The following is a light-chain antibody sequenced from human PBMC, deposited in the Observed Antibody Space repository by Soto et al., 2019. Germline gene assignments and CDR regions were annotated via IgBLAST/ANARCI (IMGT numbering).Light chain of an antibody. CDR3: QQYGSSGT. CDR2: GAS. Sequence: EIVMTQSPATLSVSPGERATLSCRASQSVSSDLAWYQHKPGQAPRLLIFGASTRATGIPDRFSGSGSGTDFTLTISRLEPEDFAVYYCQQYGSSGTFGQGTKVEIK. CDR1: QSVSSD. J-gene: IGKJ1*01. V-gene: IGKV3-20*01.